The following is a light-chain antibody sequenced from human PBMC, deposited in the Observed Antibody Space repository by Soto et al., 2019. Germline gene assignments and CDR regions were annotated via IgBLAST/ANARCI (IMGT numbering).Light chain of an antibody. CDR1: RSSDSSY. V-gene: IGKV3-20*01. J-gene: IGKJ2*01. Sequence: EIALTQAPLTLSLAPGDTATLSCSDSRSSDSSYLGRHQQKPGQAPRLLIYAASTRATGIPDRFSGSGSATDFTLTISRLEPEDSAVYYCQQYDSLPPYTFGQGTKLEIK. CDR2: AAS. CDR3: QQYDSLPPYT.